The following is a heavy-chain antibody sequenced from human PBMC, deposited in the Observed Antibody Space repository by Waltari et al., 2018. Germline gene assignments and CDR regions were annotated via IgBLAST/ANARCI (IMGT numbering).Heavy chain of an antibody. Sequence: VQLVESGGGVVQPGRSLRLSCAASGFTFSSYGMHWVRQAPGKGLEWVAVIWYDGSNKYYADSVKGRFTISRDNSKNTLYLQMNSLRAEDTAVYYCATAYGSHAFDIWGQGTMVTVSS. CDR3: ATAYGSHAFDI. D-gene: IGHD3-10*01. V-gene: IGHV3-33*01. CDR1: GFTFSSYG. J-gene: IGHJ3*02. CDR2: IWYDGSNK.